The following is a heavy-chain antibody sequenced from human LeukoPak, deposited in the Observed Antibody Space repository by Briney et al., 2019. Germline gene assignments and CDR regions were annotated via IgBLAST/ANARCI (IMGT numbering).Heavy chain of an antibody. V-gene: IGHV3-7*03. CDR3: ARVLLWFGEYYFDY. CDR2: IKQDGSEK. CDR1: GFTFSSYW. D-gene: IGHD3-10*01. J-gene: IGHJ4*02. Sequence: PGGSLRLSCAASGFTFSSYWMSWVRQAPGKGLEWVANIKQDGSEKYYVDSVKGRFTISRDNAKNSLYLQMNSLRAEDTAVYYCARVLLWFGEYYFDYWGQGTLVTVSS.